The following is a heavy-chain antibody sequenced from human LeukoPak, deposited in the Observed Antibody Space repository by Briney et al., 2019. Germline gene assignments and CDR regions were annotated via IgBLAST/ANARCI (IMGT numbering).Heavy chain of an antibody. Sequence: GASVKVPCKASGYTFISYALHWVRQAPGQGLEWMGWINTNTGHSTYAQGFTGRFVFSVDTSISTAYLQISSLTSEDTAVYYCAKEIFGGDSPGDWGQGTLVTVSS. CDR3: AKEIFGGDSPGD. J-gene: IGHJ4*02. CDR2: INTNTGHS. V-gene: IGHV7-4-1*02. CDR1: GYTFISYA. D-gene: IGHD4-17*01.